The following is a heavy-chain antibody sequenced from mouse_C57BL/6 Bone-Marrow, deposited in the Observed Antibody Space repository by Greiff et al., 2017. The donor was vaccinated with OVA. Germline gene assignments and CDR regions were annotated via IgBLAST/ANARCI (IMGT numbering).Heavy chain of an antibody. CDR2: IWWDDDK. V-gene: IGHV8-8*01. Sequence: QVTLKVSGPGILQPSQTLSLTCSFSGFSLRTFGMGVGWIRQPSGKGLEWLAHIWWDDDKYYNPALKSRLTISKDTSKNQVFLKSANVDTADTATYYCARMGWPLFDYWGQGTTLTVSS. CDR1: GFSLRTFGMG. CDR3: ARMGWPLFDY. D-gene: IGHD3-3*01. J-gene: IGHJ2*01.